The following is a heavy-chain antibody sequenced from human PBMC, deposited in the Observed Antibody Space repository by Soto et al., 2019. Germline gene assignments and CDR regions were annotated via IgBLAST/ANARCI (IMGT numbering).Heavy chain of an antibody. J-gene: IGHJ4*02. CDR1: GFTFSSYA. Sequence: PGGSLRLSCAASGFTFSSYAMSWVRQAPGMGLEWVSGISGSGGSTYYADSVKGRFTISRDNAKNSLYLQMNSLRAEDTAVYYCARDRCSGGSCYSKYFDYWCQGTLVTV. CDR3: ARDRCSGGSCYSKYFDY. V-gene: IGHV3-23*01. CDR2: ISGSGGST. D-gene: IGHD2-15*01.